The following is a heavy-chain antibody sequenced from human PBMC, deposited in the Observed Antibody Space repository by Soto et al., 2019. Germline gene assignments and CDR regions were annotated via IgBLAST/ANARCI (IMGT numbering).Heavy chain of an antibody. Sequence: SVKVSCKASGGTFSSYAISWVRQAPGQGLEWMGGIIPIFGTANYAQKFQGRVTITADESTSTAYMELSSLRSEDTAVYYCASASRSYYDYVWGSSDYWGQGTLVTVSS. D-gene: IGHD3-16*01. J-gene: IGHJ4*02. CDR1: GGTFSSYA. V-gene: IGHV1-69*13. CDR3: ASASRSYYDYVWGSSDY. CDR2: IIPIFGTA.